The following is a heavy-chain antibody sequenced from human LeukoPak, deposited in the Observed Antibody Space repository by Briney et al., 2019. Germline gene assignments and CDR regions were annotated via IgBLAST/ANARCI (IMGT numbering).Heavy chain of an antibody. D-gene: IGHD2-2*02. Sequence: GASVKVSCKASGGTFSSYAISWVRQAPGQGLEWMGGIIPIFGTANYAQKFQGRVTITTDESTSTAYMELSSLRSEDTAVYYCARDRDCSSTSCYRDAFDIWGQGTMVTVSS. CDR2: IIPIFGTA. CDR1: GGTFSSYA. V-gene: IGHV1-69*05. J-gene: IGHJ3*02. CDR3: ARDRDCSSTSCYRDAFDI.